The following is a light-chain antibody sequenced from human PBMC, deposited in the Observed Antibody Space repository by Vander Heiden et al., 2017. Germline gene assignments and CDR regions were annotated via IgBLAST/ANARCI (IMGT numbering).Light chain of an antibody. CDR2: TAS. V-gene: IGKV1-39*01. CDR3: QQSDSTPPT. CDR1: QSIGRF. Sequence: DIQMTQSPSSLSASVGDRVTITCRASQSIGRFLNWYQQKPGKAPKLLIYTASSLQSGVPSRFSGSGSGTDFTLTISRLQPEDFATYYCQQSDSTPPTFGQGTKMEIK. J-gene: IGKJ2*01.